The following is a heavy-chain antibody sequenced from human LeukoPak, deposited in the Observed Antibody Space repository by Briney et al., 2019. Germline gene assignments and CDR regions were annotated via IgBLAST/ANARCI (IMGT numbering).Heavy chain of an antibody. CDR2: ISSSSTNI. J-gene: IGHJ4*02. V-gene: IGHV3-21*01. D-gene: IGHD3-22*01. Sequence: GGSLRLSCAASGFTFNYYTMDWVGQAPGTGLEWVSSISSSSTNIRYADSVKGRFTISRDNAKNSLYLQMDSLRAEDTALYFCVRSHYDLYAFFDYWGQGTLVTVSS. CDR1: GFTFNYYT. CDR3: VRSHYDLYAFFDY.